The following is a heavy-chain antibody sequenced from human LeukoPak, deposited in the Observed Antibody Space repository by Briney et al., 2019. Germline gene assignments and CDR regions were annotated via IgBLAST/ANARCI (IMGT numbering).Heavy chain of an antibody. V-gene: IGHV1-18*01. CDR1: GYTFSNYA. CDR2: ISAYNGNT. J-gene: IGHJ4*02. Sequence: ASVKVSCKASGYTFSNYALNWVRQAPGQGLEWMGWISAYNGNTNYAQKLQGRVTMTTDTSTSTAYMELRSLRSDDTAVYYCARDLQVPGYCSGGSCYFDYWGQGTLVTVSS. D-gene: IGHD2-15*01. CDR3: ARDLQVPGYCSGGSCYFDY.